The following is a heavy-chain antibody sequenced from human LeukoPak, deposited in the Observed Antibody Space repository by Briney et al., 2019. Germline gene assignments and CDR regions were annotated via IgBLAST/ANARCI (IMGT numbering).Heavy chain of an antibody. V-gene: IGHV4-4*02. J-gene: IGHJ4*02. CDR2: IYHSGST. D-gene: IGHD4-17*01. CDR1: GGSISSSNW. Sequence: SETLSLTCVVSGGSISSSNWWSWVRQPPGKGLEGFGEIYHSGSTNYNPSLKRRVTRSVDTSKTQFSLKLSSVTAADTAVYYCARGYYGDYLYFDYWGQGTLVTVS. CDR3: ARGYYGDYLYFDY.